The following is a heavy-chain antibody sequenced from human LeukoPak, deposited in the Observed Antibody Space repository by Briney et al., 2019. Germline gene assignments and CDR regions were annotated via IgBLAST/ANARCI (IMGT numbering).Heavy chain of an antibody. CDR3: ANHYYESPLYYFDY. Sequence: PGGSLRLSCAASGLALSSNSMRWVRQAPGKGLEWVSVIYSSGATFYADSVRGRFTISRDNSKNTVDLQMNSLRAEGTAVYYCANHYYESPLYYFDYWGQGTLVTVSS. J-gene: IGHJ4*02. D-gene: IGHD3-22*01. CDR2: IYSSGAT. V-gene: IGHV3-53*01. CDR1: GLALSSNS.